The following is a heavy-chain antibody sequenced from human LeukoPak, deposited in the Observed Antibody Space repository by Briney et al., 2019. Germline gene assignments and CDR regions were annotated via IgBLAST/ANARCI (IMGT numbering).Heavy chain of an antibody. CDR3: ARGFDSRFFDY. V-gene: IGHV3-23*01. Sequence: GGSLRLSCAASGFTFSSYAMSWVRQTPGKGLEWVSAISGSGGSTYYADSVKGRFTISRDNSKNSLYLQMNSLRAEDTAVYYCARGFDSRFFDYWGQGTLVTVSS. CDR2: ISGSGGST. D-gene: IGHD3-22*01. CDR1: GFTFSSYA. J-gene: IGHJ4*02.